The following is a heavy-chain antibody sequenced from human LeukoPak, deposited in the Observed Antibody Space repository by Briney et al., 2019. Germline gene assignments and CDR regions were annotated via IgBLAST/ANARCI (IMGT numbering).Heavy chain of an antibody. CDR3: ARGPALYCTSSSCLDGVD. CDR1: GFTFSDYA. Sequence: PGGSLRLSCAASGFTFSDYAMNWARQAPGKGLEWASPISSGGSYISYADSVKGRFTVSRDNAKDSLFLQMRSLRDEDTAVYYCARGPALYCTSSSCLDGVDWGQGTLVSVSS. CDR2: ISSGGSYI. D-gene: IGHD2-2*01. J-gene: IGHJ4*02. V-gene: IGHV3-21*01.